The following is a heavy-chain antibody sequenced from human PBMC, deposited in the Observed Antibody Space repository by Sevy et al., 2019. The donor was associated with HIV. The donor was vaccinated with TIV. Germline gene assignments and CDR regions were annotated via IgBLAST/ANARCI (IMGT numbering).Heavy chain of an antibody. D-gene: IGHD2-15*01. CDR1: GFTFSSHG. CDR3: AKGEGYCSGGSCNPGVS. J-gene: IGHJ5*02. Sequence: GGSLRLSCAASGFTFSSHGMHWVRRAPGKGLEWVGLISFDGNKRYYPDSVKGRFTISRDNSKNTLYLQMNGLRAEDTAVYYWAKGEGYCSGGSCNPGVSWGQGTLVTVSS. CDR2: ISFDGNKR. V-gene: IGHV3-30*18.